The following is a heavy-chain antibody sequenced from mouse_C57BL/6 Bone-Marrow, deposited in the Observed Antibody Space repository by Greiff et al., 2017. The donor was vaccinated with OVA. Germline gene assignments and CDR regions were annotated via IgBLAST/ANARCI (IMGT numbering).Heavy chain of an antibody. J-gene: IGHJ1*03. CDR3: ASQLGRDWYFDV. CDR2: IYPGDGDT. Sequence: QVQLQQSGAELVKPGASVKISCKASGYAFSSYWMNWVKQRPGKGLEWIGQIYPGDGDTNYNGKFKGKATLTADKSSSTAYMQLSSLTSEDSAVYFCASQLGRDWYFDVWGTGTTVTVSS. CDR1: GYAFSSYW. V-gene: IGHV1-80*01. D-gene: IGHD4-1*02.